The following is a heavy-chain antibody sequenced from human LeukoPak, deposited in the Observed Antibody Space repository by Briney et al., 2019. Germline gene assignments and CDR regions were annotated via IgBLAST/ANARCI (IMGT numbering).Heavy chain of an antibody. CDR3: ARLRRGHEILTGYQFTYYFEY. J-gene: IGHJ4*02. V-gene: IGHV4-39*07. D-gene: IGHD3-9*01. CDR2: INHSGST. CDR1: GGSISSSGFY. Sequence: SETLSLTCTVSGGSISSSGFYWSWIRQTPGNGLEWIGEINHSGSTTYNPSLKSRLTMSVDASKNQFSLELTSVTAADTAVYYCARLRRGHEILTGYQFTYYFEYWGQGILVTVSS.